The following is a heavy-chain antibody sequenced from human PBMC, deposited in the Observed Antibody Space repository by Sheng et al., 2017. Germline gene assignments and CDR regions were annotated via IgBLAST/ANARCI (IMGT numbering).Heavy chain of an antibody. Sequence: QVQLQESGPGLVKPSETLSFTCTVSGYSISTGYYWGWIRQSPGKGLEWIGSIYHGGSIFYNPSLNNRVTMSLDTSKNQFSLRLTSVTAADTAVYYCARDAGAVAGGKLDYWGQGTLATVSS. V-gene: IGHV4-38-2*02. J-gene: IGHJ4*02. CDR1: GYSISTGYY. CDR2: IYHGGSI. CDR3: ARDAGAVAGGKLDY. D-gene: IGHD6-19*01.